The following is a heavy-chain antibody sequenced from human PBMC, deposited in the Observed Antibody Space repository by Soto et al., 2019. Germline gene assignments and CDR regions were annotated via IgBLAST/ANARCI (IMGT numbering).Heavy chain of an antibody. V-gene: IGHV3-21*01. Sequence: LRLSCAVSGFTFSTYTMNWVRQAPGKGLEWVSSISSSSSYIYYADSVKGRFTISRDNAKNSLYLQMNSLRAEDTAVYYCARGYSGYASSHDFWGQGALVTVSS. D-gene: IGHD5-12*01. CDR3: ARGYSGYASSHDF. CDR2: ISSSSSYI. CDR1: GFTFSTYT. J-gene: IGHJ4*02.